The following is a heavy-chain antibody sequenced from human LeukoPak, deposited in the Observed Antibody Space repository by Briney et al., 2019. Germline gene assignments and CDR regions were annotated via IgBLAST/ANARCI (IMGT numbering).Heavy chain of an antibody. CDR2: IYSGGST. Sequence: GGSLRLSCAASGFSFSRNYMSWVRQAPGKGLEWVSIIYSGGSTYYADSVKDRFTISRDNSKNTLDLQMNSLRVEDTAVYYCARDVEGFDIWGQGTMVTVSS. CDR1: GFSFSRNY. CDR3: ARDVEGFDI. V-gene: IGHV3-66*01. J-gene: IGHJ3*02.